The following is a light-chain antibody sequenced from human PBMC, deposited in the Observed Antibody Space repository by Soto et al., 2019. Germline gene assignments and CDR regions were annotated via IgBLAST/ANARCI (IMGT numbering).Light chain of an antibody. V-gene: IGKV3-11*01. CDR2: DAS. CDR3: LQRSNWPIT. J-gene: IGKJ5*01. CDR1: QSVSSY. Sequence: EIVLTQSPATLSLSPGERATLSCRASQSVSSYFAWYQQKPGQAPRLLIYDASNRATGIPARFSGSGSGTDFTLTISSLEPEDFAVYYCLQRSNWPITFGQGTRLEIK.